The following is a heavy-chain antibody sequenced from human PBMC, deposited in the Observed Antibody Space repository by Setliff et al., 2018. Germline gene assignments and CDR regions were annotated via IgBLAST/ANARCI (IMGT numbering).Heavy chain of an antibody. CDR2: INTNTGNP. V-gene: IGHV7-4-1*02. D-gene: IGHD3-10*01. CDR3: ARGSRFGTIVYRGDYYLDV. Sequence: ASVKVSCKASGYTFTTYAMGWMRQIPGQGLEWMGWINTNTGNPSYAQGFTGRFVFSLDTSVSTAYLQISSLKAEDTAIYYCARGSRFGTIVYRGDYYLDVWGKGTTVTVSS. CDR1: GYTFTTYA. J-gene: IGHJ6*03.